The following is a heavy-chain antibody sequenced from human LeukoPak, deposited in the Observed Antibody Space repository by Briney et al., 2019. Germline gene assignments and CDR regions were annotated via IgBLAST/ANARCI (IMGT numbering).Heavy chain of an antibody. CDR2: IVVGSGNT. J-gene: IGHJ4*02. D-gene: IGHD1-26*01. CDR1: GFTFTSSA. Sequence: SVKVSCKASGFTFTSSAVQWVRQARGQGLEWVGWIVVGSGNTNYAQKFQERVTITRDMSTSTAYMELSSLRSEDTAVYYCAADAVGATTTFDYWGQGTLVTVSS. V-gene: IGHV1-58*01. CDR3: AADAVGATTTFDY.